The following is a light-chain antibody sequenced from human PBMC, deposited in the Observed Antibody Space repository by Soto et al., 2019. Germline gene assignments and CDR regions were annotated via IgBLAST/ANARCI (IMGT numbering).Light chain of an antibody. CDR3: QSYDTSLSGGV. V-gene: IGLV1-40*01. CDR1: SSNIGAGYN. J-gene: IGLJ3*02. Sequence: QDVVTQPPSVSGAPGQRVTISCTGSSSNIGAGYNVNWYQHLPGTAPKLLMHNNNRPSGVPDRFSGSKSGTSASLAITGLQAEDEADYYCQSYDTSLSGGVFGGGTKVTVL. CDR2: NN.